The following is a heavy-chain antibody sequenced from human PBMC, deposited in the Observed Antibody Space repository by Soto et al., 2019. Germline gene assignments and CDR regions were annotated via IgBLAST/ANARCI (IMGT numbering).Heavy chain of an antibody. Sequence: EVQLLESGGGLVQPGGSLRLSCAASGFTFSSYAMSWVRQAPGKGLEWVSAISGSGGGTYYADSVKGRFTISRDNSKNTLYLQMNSLRAEDTAVYYCAKGSRGVTMVGTVGYWGQGTLVTVSS. V-gene: IGHV3-23*01. CDR1: GFTFSSYA. CDR3: AKGSRGVTMVGTVGY. J-gene: IGHJ4*02. CDR2: ISGSGGGT. D-gene: IGHD3-10*01.